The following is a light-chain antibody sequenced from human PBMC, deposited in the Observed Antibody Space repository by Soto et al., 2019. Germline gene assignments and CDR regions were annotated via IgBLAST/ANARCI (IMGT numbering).Light chain of an antibody. CDR3: QQYYSTPFT. J-gene: IGKJ3*01. Sequence: DIQMTQSPSSLSASVGDRVTITCRASQDISNYLAWYQQKPGKPPQVLIFAASNLQSGVPSRFSGSGSGPDFTLTISSLQPEDVGTYYCQQYYSTPFTFGPGTKVDIK. CDR1: QDISNY. CDR2: AAS. V-gene: IGKV1-27*01.